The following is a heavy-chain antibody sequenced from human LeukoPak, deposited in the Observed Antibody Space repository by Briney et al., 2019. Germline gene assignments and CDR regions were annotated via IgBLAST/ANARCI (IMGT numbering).Heavy chain of an antibody. D-gene: IGHD2-21*01. CDR3: AREGATYCGGDCPQAFYYYYYMDV. J-gene: IGHJ6*03. CDR2: ISPGGGTT. Sequence: GGSLRLSCAVSGFTFSNEAMGWVRQLRGGGLEWVSTISPGGGTTYYAESMKGRFTISRDNSKSTLYLEMNSLRAEDTAVYYCAREGATYCGGDCPQAFYYYYYMDVWGKGTTVTVSS. V-gene: IGHV3-23*01. CDR1: GFTFSNEA.